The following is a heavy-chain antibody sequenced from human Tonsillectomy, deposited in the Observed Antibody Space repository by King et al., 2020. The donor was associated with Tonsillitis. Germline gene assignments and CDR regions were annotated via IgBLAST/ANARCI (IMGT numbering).Heavy chain of an antibody. CDR3: ARVLYYSGSGFPARGPFDI. Sequence: VQLQQWGAGLLKPSETLSLTCAVYGGSFSDYYWSWIRQPPGKGLEWIGEINHSGYTNYNPSLKSRVTISVDTSKNQFSLKLTSVTAADTAVYYCARVLYYSGSGFPARGPFDIWGQETMVTVSS. CDR1: GGSFSDYY. CDR2: INHSGYT. J-gene: IGHJ3*02. D-gene: IGHD3-10*01. V-gene: IGHV4-34*01.